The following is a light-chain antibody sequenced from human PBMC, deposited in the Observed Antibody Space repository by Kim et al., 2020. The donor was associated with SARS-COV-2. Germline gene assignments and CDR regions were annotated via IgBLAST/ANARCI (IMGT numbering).Light chain of an antibody. CDR3: QTWGTGIRV. CDR1: RWTSNYV. Sequence: ASCKLSCTLNRWTSNYVNALHQQQPEKRPRYLMKLNIDGSHRKGDGIPDRFSGSSSGAERYLTISSLQSEDEADYYCQTWGTGIRVFGGGTQLTVL. V-gene: IGLV4-69*01. CDR2: LNIDGSH. J-gene: IGLJ3*02.